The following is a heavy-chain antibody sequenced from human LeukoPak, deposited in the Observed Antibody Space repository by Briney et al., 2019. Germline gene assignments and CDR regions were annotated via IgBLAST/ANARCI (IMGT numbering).Heavy chain of an antibody. CDR3: ARGWIGWELLSNWFDP. D-gene: IGHD1-26*01. J-gene: IGHJ5*02. CDR1: GGSISSGSYY. CDR2: IYTTGST. V-gene: IGHV4-61*02. Sequence: SETLSLTCTVSGGSISSGSYYWSWIRQPAGKGLEWIGRIYTTGSTYYNPSLKSRVTISVDTSKNQFSLKLSSVTAADTAVYYCARGWIGWELLSNWFDPWGQGTLVTVSS.